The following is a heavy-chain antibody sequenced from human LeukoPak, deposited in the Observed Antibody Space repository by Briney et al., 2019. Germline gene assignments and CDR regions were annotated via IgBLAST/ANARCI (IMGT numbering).Heavy chain of an antibody. CDR1: GFTFSTYG. V-gene: IGHV3-30*18. D-gene: IGHD2-2*01. Sequence: GGSLRLSCAASGFTFSTYGMHWVRQAPGKGPEGVAVISYDGSNKYYADSVKGRFTISRDNSKNTLYLQMNSLRAEDTAVYYCAKTAWELGYCSSTSCYHFDYWGQGTLVTVSS. J-gene: IGHJ4*02. CDR3: AKTAWELGYCSSTSCYHFDY. CDR2: ISYDGSNK.